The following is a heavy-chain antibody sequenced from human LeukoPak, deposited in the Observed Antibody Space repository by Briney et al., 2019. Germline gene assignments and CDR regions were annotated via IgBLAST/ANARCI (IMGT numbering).Heavy chain of an antibody. Sequence: ASVKVSCKASGYTFTSYGISWVRQAPGQGLEWMGWISAYNGNTNYAQKLQGRVTMTTDTSTSTAYMELRSLRSDDTAVYYCARDTYYGSGNPYYYYMDVWGKGTTVTISS. CDR3: ARDTYYGSGNPYYYYMDV. CDR2: ISAYNGNT. J-gene: IGHJ6*03. D-gene: IGHD3-10*01. CDR1: GYTFTSYG. V-gene: IGHV1-18*01.